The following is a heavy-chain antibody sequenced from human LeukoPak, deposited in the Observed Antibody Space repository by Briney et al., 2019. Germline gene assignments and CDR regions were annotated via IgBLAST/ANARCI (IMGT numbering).Heavy chain of an antibody. CDR1: GFTFSSYA. J-gene: IGHJ4*02. D-gene: IGHD2-8*01. V-gene: IGHV3-30*04. CDR2: ISYDGSNK. Sequence: AGGSLRLSCAASGFTFSSYAMHWVRQAPGKGLEWVAVISYDGSNKYYADSVKGRLTISRDNSKNTLYLQMNSLRAEDTAVYYCARGDIVLMVYAITGYFDYWGQGTLVTVSS. CDR3: ARGDIVLMVYAITGYFDY.